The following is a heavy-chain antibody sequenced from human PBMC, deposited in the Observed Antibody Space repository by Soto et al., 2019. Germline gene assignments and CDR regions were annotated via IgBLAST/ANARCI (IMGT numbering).Heavy chain of an antibody. V-gene: IGHV4-34*01. CDR2: INHSGST. CDR1: GGTFSGYY. Sequence: AETLSLTCAVYGGTFSGYYWSWIRQSPGKGLEWIGEINHSGSTNYNPSLKSRVTTSVDTSRNQFSLKLSYVTAADTAVYYCARENYDYIWGSYRYKWFDPWGQGTLVTVSS. J-gene: IGHJ5*02. D-gene: IGHD3-16*02. CDR3: ARENYDYIWGSYRYKWFDP.